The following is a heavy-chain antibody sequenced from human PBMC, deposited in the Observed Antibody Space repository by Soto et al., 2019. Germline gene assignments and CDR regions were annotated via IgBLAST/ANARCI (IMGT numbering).Heavy chain of an antibody. D-gene: IGHD1-1*01. Sequence: QVQLQQSGPGLVKPSQTLSLTCTVSGGSIIYEDFHWTWIRQSPGKGLEWIGYIHYSGSIIYNPSFKSRVTISVDTSKNQFSLQLSSVTAADTAVYFCARDDDGGVSDYYGLDVWGQGTTVTV. CDR2: IHYSGSI. CDR1: GGSIIYEDFH. J-gene: IGHJ6*02. CDR3: ARDDDGGVSDYYGLDV. V-gene: IGHV4-30-4*08.